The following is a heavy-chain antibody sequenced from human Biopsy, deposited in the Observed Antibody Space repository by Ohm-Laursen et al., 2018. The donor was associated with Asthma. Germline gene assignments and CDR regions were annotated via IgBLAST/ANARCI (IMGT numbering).Heavy chain of an antibody. CDR3: GIVVAANPFQGDC. V-gene: IGHV3-30*03. J-gene: IGHJ4*02. CDR2: ISYDGSIT. Sequence: SLRLSCAASAFTFSSYNFHWVRQAPGKGLEWVAVISYDGSITHYADSVKGRFTISRDNSKNTVYLDISSLRIEDTAVFYCGIVVAANPFQGDCWGQGTLVTVSS. CDR1: AFTFSSYN. D-gene: IGHD2-15*01.